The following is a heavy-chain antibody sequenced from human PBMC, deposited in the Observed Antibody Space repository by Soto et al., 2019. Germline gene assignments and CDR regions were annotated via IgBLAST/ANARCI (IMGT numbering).Heavy chain of an antibody. V-gene: IGHV3-21*01. CDR3: ARDLSTITIFGWEYGVDV. CDR2: ISSSSSYI. CDR1: GFTFSNYS. D-gene: IGHD3-3*01. Sequence: EVQLVESGGGLVKPGGSLRLSCAASGFTFSNYSMNWVRQAPGKGLEWVSSISSSSSYIYYADSLKGRFTISRDNAENSLYLQMNSLRAEDTAVYYCARDLSTITIFGWEYGVDVWGQGTTVTVSS. J-gene: IGHJ6*02.